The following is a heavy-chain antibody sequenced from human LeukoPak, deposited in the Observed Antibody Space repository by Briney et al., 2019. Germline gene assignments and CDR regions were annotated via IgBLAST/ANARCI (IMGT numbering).Heavy chain of an antibody. V-gene: IGHV4-39*01. CDR3: ARHVAYAPFDS. Sequence: SETLSLTCTVSGGSISSGSYYWAWIRQPPGKGLEWIGSIFYSGSTFYNPSLQSRVTMSVDTSKNQLYLRLSSLTAADTAVYYCARHVAYAPFDSWGQGTLVTVSS. CDR1: GGSISSGSYY. J-gene: IGHJ4*02. D-gene: IGHD3-22*01. CDR2: IFYSGST.